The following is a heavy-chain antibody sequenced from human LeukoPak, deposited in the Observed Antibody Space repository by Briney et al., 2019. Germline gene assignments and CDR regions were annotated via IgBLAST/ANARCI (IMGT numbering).Heavy chain of an antibody. Sequence: ASVKASCKASGYTFTSYYMHWVRKAPGQGLEWMGIINPSGGSTSYAQKFQGRVTMTRDTSTSTVYMELSSLRSEDTAVYYCASNLRTGKLNDAFDIWGQGTMVTVSS. D-gene: IGHD1-1*01. CDR2: INPSGGST. CDR1: GYTFTSYY. V-gene: IGHV1-46*01. CDR3: ASNLRTGKLNDAFDI. J-gene: IGHJ3*02.